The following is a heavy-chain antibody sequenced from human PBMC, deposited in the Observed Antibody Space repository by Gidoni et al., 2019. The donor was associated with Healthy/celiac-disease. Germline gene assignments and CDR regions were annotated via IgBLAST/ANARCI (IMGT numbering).Heavy chain of an antibody. D-gene: IGHD2-15*01. CDR3: ARESNPAYIVVVVAATPGGGFDP. CDR1: GYTFTGYY. CDR2: INPNSGGT. Sequence: QVQLVQSGAEVKKPGASVKVSCKASGYTFTGYYMHWVRQAPGQGLEWMGWINPNSGGTNYAQKFQGRVTMTRDTSISTAYMELSRLRSDDTAVYDWARESNPAYIVVVVAATPGGGFDPWGQGTLVTVSS. J-gene: IGHJ5*02. V-gene: IGHV1-2*02.